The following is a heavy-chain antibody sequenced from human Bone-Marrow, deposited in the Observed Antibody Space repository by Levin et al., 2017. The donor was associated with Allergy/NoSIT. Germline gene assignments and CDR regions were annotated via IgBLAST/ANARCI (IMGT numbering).Heavy chain of an antibody. Sequence: GGSLRLSCAASGFTFSKYAMYWVRQVPGRGLEWVAVLSYDGSKEFYGDSVEGRFTVSRDDSKNTLYLQMNNLRVEDTAAYCCARDYSDILTSYTLDPWGQGTLVTVSS. CDR3: ARDYSDILTSYTLDP. CDR1: GFTFSKYA. J-gene: IGHJ5*02. CDR2: LSYDGSKE. V-gene: IGHV3-33*07. D-gene: IGHD3-9*01.